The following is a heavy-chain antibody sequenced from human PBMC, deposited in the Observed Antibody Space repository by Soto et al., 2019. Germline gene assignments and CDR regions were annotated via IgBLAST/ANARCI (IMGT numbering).Heavy chain of an antibody. J-gene: IGHJ4*02. CDR2: IYYTGST. CDR1: GGSISSYY. V-gene: IGHV4-59*01. CDR3: ASSRGLRNFDY. Sequence: SETLSLTCTVSGGSISSYYWNWIRQPTGKGLEWIGFIYYTGSTTSNPSLKSRVTISLDTSKIQFSLKLNSVTAADAAVYYCASSRGLRNFDYWGRGTVVTVS. D-gene: IGHD4-17*01.